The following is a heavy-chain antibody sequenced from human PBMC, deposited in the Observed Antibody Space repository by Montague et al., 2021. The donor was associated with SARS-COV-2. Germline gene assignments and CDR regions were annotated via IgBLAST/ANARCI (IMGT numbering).Heavy chain of an antibody. CDR2: SYYSGST. CDR3: ARVTARHDSITIFGVVIPDWFDP. V-gene: IGHV4-59*01. CDR1: GGSISSYY. J-gene: IGHJ5*02. Sequence: SETLSLTCTVSGGSISSYYWSWIRQPPGKGLELIGYSYYSGSTNYNPSLRIRVTISVDMSKNQFSLKLSLVTVADTAAYYCARVTARHDSITIFGVVIPDWFDPWGQGTLVTVSS. D-gene: IGHD3-3*01.